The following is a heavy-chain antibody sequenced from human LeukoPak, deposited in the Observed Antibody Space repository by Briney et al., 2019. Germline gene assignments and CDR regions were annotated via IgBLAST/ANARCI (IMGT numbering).Heavy chain of an antibody. CDR2: IYNGGTT. D-gene: IGHD3-10*01. CDR1: GFTVSTNY. CDR3: AREGASSLVRGVIGY. Sequence: GGSLRLSCAASGFTVSTNYMSWVRQAPGRGLEWVSVIYNGGTTHYADSVKGRFTISRDHSQNTLYLQMNSLRVEDTAVYHCAREGASSLVRGVIGYWGPGTLVTVSS. V-gene: IGHV3-53*01. J-gene: IGHJ4*02.